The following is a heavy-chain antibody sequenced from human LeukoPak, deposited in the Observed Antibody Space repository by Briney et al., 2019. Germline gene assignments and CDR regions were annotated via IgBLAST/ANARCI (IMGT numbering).Heavy chain of an antibody. Sequence: PSETLSLTCIVSGGSISSYYWTWMRQPPGKGLELIGYIYYSGSTNYNPSLKSRVTISVDTSKTQFSLNLSSVTAADTAVYYCARVGDNYDRSGYYFDYWGQGTLVTVSS. J-gene: IGHJ4*02. CDR2: IYYSGST. CDR3: ARVGDNYDRSGYYFDY. CDR1: GGSISSYY. V-gene: IGHV4-59*01. D-gene: IGHD3-22*01.